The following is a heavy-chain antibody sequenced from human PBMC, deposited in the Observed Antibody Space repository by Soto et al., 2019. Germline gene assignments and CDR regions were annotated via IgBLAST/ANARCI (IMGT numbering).Heavy chain of an antibody. CDR1: GGTFSSYA. D-gene: IGHD2-2*01. J-gene: IGHJ6*02. V-gene: IGHV1-69*13. CDR2: IIPIFGTA. Sequence: GASVKVSCKASGGTFSSYAISWVRQAPGQGLEWMGGIIPIFGTANYAQKFQGRVTITADESTSTAYMELSSLRSEDTAVYYCARSHAYCSSTSCYPPDPYGMDVWGQGTMVTVSS. CDR3: ARSHAYCSSTSCYPPDPYGMDV.